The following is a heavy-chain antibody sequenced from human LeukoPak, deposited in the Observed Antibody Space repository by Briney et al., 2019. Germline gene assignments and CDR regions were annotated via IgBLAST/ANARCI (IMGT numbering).Heavy chain of an antibody. Sequence: ASVKVSCKASGYTFTSYDINWVRQATGQGLEWMGWMNPNSGNTGYAQKFQGRVTMTRNTSISTAYMELSSLRSEDTAVYYCARVEHYYDSSGYYPVPYYYYYGMDVWGQGTTVTVSS. CDR3: ARVEHYYDSSGYYPVPYYYYYGMDV. V-gene: IGHV1-8*01. D-gene: IGHD3-22*01. CDR2: MNPNSGNT. CDR1: GYTFTSYD. J-gene: IGHJ6*02.